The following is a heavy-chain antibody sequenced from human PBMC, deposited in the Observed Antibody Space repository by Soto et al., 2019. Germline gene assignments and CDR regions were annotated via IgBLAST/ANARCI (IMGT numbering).Heavy chain of an antibody. D-gene: IGHD6-19*01. CDR2: IYYSGST. Sequence: SETLYISCTVSGGSISSGDYYWSWIRQPPGKGLEWIGYIYYSGSTYYNPSLKSRVTISVDTSKNQFSLKLSSVTAADTAVYYCARVAGLLIQHWGQGTLVTVSS. V-gene: IGHV4-30-4*01. CDR1: GGSISSGDYY. J-gene: IGHJ1*01. CDR3: ARVAGLLIQH.